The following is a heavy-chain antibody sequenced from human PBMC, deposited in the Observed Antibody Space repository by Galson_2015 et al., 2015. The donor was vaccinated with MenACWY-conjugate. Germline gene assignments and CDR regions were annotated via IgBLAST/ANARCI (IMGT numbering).Heavy chain of an antibody. J-gene: IGHJ5*01. CDR2: INVGSGNT. CDR3: ARALLGCSYDYNDS. D-gene: IGHD5-18*01. CDR1: GSTFTNYA. V-gene: IGHV1-3*01. Sequence: SVKVSCKASGSTFTNYALHWMRQAPGQRLEWMGWINVGSGNTRSSQKFQGRVTITTDTSASTAYMELSSLRSEDTAVYYCARALLGCSYDYNDSWGQGTLVTVSS.